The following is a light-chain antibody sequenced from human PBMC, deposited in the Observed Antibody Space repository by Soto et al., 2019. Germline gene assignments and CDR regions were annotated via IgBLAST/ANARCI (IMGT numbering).Light chain of an antibody. Sequence: DIQMTQSPSTLSASVGGRVTITCRASQSISSWLAWYQQKPGKAPKLLIYKPSTLESGVPSRFSGSASGTEFTLTISSLQPDDFAPYYCQQYNGYGSWTFGQGTKVEIK. J-gene: IGKJ1*01. CDR2: KPS. CDR1: QSISSW. CDR3: QQYNGYGSWT. V-gene: IGKV1-5*03.